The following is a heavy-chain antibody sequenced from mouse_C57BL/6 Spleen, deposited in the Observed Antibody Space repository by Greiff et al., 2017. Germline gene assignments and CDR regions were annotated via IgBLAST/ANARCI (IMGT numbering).Heavy chain of an antibody. Sequence: QVQLQQSGPELVKPGASVKISCKASGYAFSSSWMNWVKQRPGKGLEWIGRIYPGDGDTNYNGKFKGKATLTADKSSSTAYMQLSSLTSEDSAVYFCARYPRMGFDYWGQGTTLTVSS. J-gene: IGHJ2*01. V-gene: IGHV1-82*01. CDR2: IYPGDGDT. D-gene: IGHD2-3*01. CDR3: ARYPRMGFDY. CDR1: GYAFSSSW.